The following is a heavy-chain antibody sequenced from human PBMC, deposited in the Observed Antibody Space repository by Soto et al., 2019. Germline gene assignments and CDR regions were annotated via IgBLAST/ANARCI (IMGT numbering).Heavy chain of an antibody. Sequence: PSETLSLTCTVSGSSINSSGYYWGWIRPPQGKGLEWFVSMIYGVSTYYTPSIKSPVTVSVDTSKNQFSLNLRSVTAADTAVSDCARLPSWHLLDSWGQGTLVTVSS. J-gene: IGHJ5*01. CDR3: ARLPSWHLLDS. CDR2: MIYGVST. CDR1: GSSINSSGYY. V-gene: IGHV4-39*01.